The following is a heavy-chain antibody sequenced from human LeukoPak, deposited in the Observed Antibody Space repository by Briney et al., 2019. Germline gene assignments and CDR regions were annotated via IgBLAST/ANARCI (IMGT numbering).Heavy chain of an antibody. CDR3: ARVPGGGTAAN. Sequence: SETLSVTCSVPGGSVSSGSYYLSWIRQPPGKGLEWIGYIYYSGSTNYNPSLKSRVTISVDMSKNQFSLRLSSVTTADTAVYYCARVPGGGTAANWGQGTMVTVSS. CDR2: IYYSGST. D-gene: IGHD1-7*01. CDR1: GGSVSSGSYY. V-gene: IGHV4-61*01. J-gene: IGHJ3*01.